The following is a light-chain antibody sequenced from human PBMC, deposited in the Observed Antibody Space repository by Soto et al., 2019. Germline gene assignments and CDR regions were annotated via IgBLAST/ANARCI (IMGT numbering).Light chain of an antibody. Sequence: EIVMTQSPVTLSVSPGERATLSCRASRSVRSTYLAWYQQKPGQAPRLLIFGVSNRAAGIPARFSGSGSGPEFPTTISSLHSEDLAVYYCQQYGDWPLTFGGGTKVEIK. J-gene: IGKJ4*01. CDR3: QQYGDWPLT. V-gene: IGKV3-15*01. CDR1: RSVRSTY. CDR2: GVS.